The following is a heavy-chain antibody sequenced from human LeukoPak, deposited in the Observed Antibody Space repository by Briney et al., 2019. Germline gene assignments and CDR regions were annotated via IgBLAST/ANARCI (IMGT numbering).Heavy chain of an antibody. V-gene: IGHV4-30-2*01. J-gene: IGHJ4*02. D-gene: IGHD6-13*01. CDR1: GGSISSGGYY. CDR3: AREGITAAGID. Sequence: PSETLSLTCTVSGGSISSGGYYWRWIRQPPGKGLEWIGYIYYSGSTYYNPSLKSRVTISVDRSKNQFSLELSSVTAADTAVYYCAREGITAAGIDWGQGTLVTVSS. CDR2: IYYSGST.